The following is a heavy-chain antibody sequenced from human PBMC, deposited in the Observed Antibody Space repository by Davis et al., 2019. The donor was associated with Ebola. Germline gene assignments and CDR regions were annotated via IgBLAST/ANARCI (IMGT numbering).Heavy chain of an antibody. Sequence: GESLKISCAASGFTFDDYAMHWVRQAPGKGLEWVAVIWYDGSNKYYADSVKGRFTISRDNSKNTLYLQMNSLRAEDTAVYYCARDGGYSSSWYGYWGQGTLVTVSS. J-gene: IGHJ4*02. CDR3: ARDGGYSSSWYGY. CDR1: GFTFDDYA. V-gene: IGHV3-33*08. CDR2: IWYDGSNK. D-gene: IGHD6-13*01.